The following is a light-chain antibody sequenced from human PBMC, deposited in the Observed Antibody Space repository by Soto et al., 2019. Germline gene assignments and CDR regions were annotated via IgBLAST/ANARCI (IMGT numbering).Light chain of an antibody. CDR3: QQYYSTPPT. CDR1: QSVLYSSNNKNY. V-gene: IGKV4-1*01. J-gene: IGKJ1*01. Sequence: DIVMTQSPDSLAVSLGERATINCKSSQSVLYSSNNKNYLAWYQQKPGQPPKLLIYWASTREPGVPDRFSGSGSGTDFTLTISSLQAEDVAVYYCQQYYSTPPTFGQGTKVDSK. CDR2: WAS.